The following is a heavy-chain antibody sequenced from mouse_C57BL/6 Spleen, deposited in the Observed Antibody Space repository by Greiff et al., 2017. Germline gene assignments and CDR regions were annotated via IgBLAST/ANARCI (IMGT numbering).Heavy chain of an antibody. V-gene: IGHV1-82*01. CDR2: IYPGDGGT. D-gene: IGHD1-1*01. J-gene: IGHJ2*01. CDR1: GYAFSSSW. CDR3: AYYGSSYGFDY. Sequence: VQLQQSGPELVKPGASVKISCKASGYAFSSSWMNWVKQRTGKGLEWIGRIYPGDGGTNYNGKFKGKATLTADKSSSTAYMQLSSLTSEDSAVYFCAYYGSSYGFDYWGQGTTLTVSS.